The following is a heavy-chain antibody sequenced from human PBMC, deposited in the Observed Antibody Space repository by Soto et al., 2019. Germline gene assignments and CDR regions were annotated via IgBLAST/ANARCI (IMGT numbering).Heavy chain of an antibody. D-gene: IGHD3-3*01. J-gene: IGHJ4*02. CDR1: GFSFSSYA. CDR2: LWYDGSNQ. V-gene: IGHV3-33*01. Sequence: QVQLVESGGGVVQPGTSLRLSCAASGFSFSSYAMHWVRQAPGKGLEWVAALWYDGSNQNYAESVKGRFTISRDNSKRTVYLQMNSLKAEDTAVYYCARDINDFWSGYLYCGQGTLVNVSS. CDR3: ARDINDFWSGYLY.